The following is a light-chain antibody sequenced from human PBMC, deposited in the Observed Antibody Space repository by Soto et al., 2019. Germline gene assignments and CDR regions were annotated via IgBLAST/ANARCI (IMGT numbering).Light chain of an antibody. Sequence: EIVLTQSPATLSLSPGERATLSCRASQSVSSYLAWYQQKPGQAHRLLIYDASNRSTGIPARFSGSGSWTDFPLTSSSLEPEDFAVYYCQQRSNWPWTFGQGTKVEIK. J-gene: IGKJ1*01. V-gene: IGKV3-11*01. CDR2: DAS. CDR1: QSVSSY. CDR3: QQRSNWPWT.